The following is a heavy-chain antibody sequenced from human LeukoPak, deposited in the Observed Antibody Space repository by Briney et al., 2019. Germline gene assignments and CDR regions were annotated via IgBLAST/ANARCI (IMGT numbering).Heavy chain of an antibody. J-gene: IGHJ4*02. CDR2: IDPEDGET. CDR1: GYTLTELS. CDR3: ATDHVDKGGDY. D-gene: IGHD5-12*01. Sequence: ASVKVSCKVSGYTLTELSMHWVRQAPGKGLEWVEGIDPEDGETIYAQKFQGRVTMPEDTSTDTAYMELSSLGSEDTAVYYCATDHVDKGGDYWGQGTLVTVSS. V-gene: IGHV1-24*01.